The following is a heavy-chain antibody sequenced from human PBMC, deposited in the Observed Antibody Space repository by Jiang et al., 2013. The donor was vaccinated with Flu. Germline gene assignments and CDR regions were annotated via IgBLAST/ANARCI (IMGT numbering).Heavy chain of an antibody. CDR1: GYTFTGRY. Sequence: EVKKPGASVKVSCKASGYTFTGRYMHWVRQAPGQGLEWMGWINPNSGGTDYAQELRGRVTVTRDTSISTVYMELSSLRSDDTAVYYCARATGNGGFDYWGQGTLVTVSS. CDR2: INPNSGGT. D-gene: IGHD4-17*01. CDR3: ARATGNGGFDY. V-gene: IGHV1-2*02. J-gene: IGHJ4*02.